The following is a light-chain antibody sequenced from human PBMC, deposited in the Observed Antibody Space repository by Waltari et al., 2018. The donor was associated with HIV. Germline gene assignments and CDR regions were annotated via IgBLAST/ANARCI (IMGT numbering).Light chain of an antibody. J-gene: IGKJ1*01. CDR3: LQDYNYPLT. CDR1: QCIRTD. V-gene: IGKV1-6*01. Sequence: AIQMTQSPSSLSASVGDRVTISCRASQCIRTDLGWYQQKTGKAHKLLIYTASSLQSGVPSRFSVSGSGTDFTLTISSLEPEDFATYYCLQDYNYPLTFGQGTKVEIK. CDR2: TAS.